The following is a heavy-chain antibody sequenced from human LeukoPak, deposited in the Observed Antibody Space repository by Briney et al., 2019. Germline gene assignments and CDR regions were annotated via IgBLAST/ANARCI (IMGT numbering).Heavy chain of an antibody. Sequence: SETLSLTCAVYGRSFSGYYWSWIRQPPGKGLEWIGEINHSGSTNYNPSLKSRVTISVDTSKNQFSLKLSSVTAADTAVYYCARDYYDSSGLIGYWGQGTPVTVSS. V-gene: IGHV4-34*01. CDR3: ARDYYDSSGLIGY. CDR2: INHSGST. CDR1: GRSFSGYY. D-gene: IGHD3-22*01. J-gene: IGHJ4*02.